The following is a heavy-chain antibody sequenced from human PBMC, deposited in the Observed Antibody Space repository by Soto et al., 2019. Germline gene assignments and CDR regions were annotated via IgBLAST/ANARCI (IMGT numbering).Heavy chain of an antibody. CDR2: IKSKTDGGTT. J-gene: IGHJ6*02. Sequence: PXGSLRLSCAASGFTFSNAWMSWVRQAPGKGLDWVGRIKSKTDGGTTDYAAPVKGRFTISRDDSKNTLYLQMNSLKTEDTAVYYCTTDSPRAIGAVAGISYYYYGMDVWGQGPTVTVSS. CDR1: GFTFSNAW. V-gene: IGHV3-15*01. D-gene: IGHD6-19*01. CDR3: TTDSPRAIGAVAGISYYYYGMDV.